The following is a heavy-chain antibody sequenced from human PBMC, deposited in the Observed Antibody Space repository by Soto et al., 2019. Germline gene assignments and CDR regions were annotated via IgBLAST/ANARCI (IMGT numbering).Heavy chain of an antibody. CDR3: ARGYFDWQYYYYGMDV. CDR2: IIPIFGTA. Sequence: QVQLVQSGAEVKKPGSSVKVSCKASGGTFSSYAISWVRQAPGQGLEWMGGIIPIFGTANYAQKFQGRVTITADKSTSTAYMELSSLRSEDTPVYYCARGYFDWQYYYYGMDVWGQGTTVTVSS. D-gene: IGHD3-9*01. J-gene: IGHJ6*02. V-gene: IGHV1-69*06. CDR1: GGTFSSYA.